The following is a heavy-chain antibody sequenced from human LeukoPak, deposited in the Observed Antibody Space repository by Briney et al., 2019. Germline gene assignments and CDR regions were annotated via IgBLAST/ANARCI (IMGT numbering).Heavy chain of an antibody. J-gene: IGHJ6*03. D-gene: IGHD3-10*01. Sequence: SETLSLTCTVSGHPINSAYYWVWIRQPPGKGLEWIGSLYHPDSTYYNPSLESRVTMSVDTSRNQFSLKLSFVTAADTAVYYCARQFDSYFYYYLDVWGTGTTVTVSS. CDR3: ARQFDSYFYYYLDV. CDR1: GHPINSAYY. CDR2: LYHPDST. V-gene: IGHV4-38-2*02.